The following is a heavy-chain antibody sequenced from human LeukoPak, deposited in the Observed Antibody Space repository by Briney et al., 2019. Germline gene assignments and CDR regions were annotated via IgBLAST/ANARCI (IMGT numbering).Heavy chain of an antibody. V-gene: IGHV4-59*01. CDR1: GGSISSYY. Sequence: SETLSLTCTVSGGSISSYYWSWIRQPPGKGLEWIGYIYYSGSTNYNPSLKSRVNISVDTSKNQFSLKLSSVTAADTAVYYCARETYYDFWSGYRGFDYWGQGTLVTVSS. D-gene: IGHD3-3*01. CDR3: ARETYYDFWSGYRGFDY. CDR2: IYYSGST. J-gene: IGHJ4*02.